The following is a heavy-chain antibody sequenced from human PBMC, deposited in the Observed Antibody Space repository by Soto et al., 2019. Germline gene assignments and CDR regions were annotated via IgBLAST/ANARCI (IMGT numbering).Heavy chain of an antibody. J-gene: IGHJ4*02. CDR1: GFTFRNFV. V-gene: IGHV3-30-3*01. Sequence: PGGSLRLSCAASGFTFRNFVMHWVRQAPGKGLEWLAVISYDGSNKYYADSVKGRFTISRDNSKNTLYLQMNSLRAEDTAVYYCASRATHYDILTGYLSALEHWGQGTLVTVSS. D-gene: IGHD3-9*01. CDR3: ASRATHYDILTGYLSALEH. CDR2: ISYDGSNK.